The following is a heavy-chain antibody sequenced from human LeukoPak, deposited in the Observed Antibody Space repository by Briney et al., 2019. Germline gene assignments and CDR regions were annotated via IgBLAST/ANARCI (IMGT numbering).Heavy chain of an antibody. V-gene: IGHV4-34*01. CDR2: INHSGST. CDR1: GGSFSGYY. D-gene: IGHD3-16*01. Sequence: NPSETLSLTCAVYGGSFSGYYWSWIRQPPGKGLEWIGEINHSGSTNYNPSLKSRVTISVDTSKNQFSLKLNSLTTADTAVYYCTRGAGWLIDYWGQEILVTVSS. J-gene: IGHJ4*02. CDR3: TRGAGWLIDY.